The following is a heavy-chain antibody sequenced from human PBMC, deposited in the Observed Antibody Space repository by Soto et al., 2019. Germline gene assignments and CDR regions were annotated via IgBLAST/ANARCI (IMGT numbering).Heavy chain of an antibody. J-gene: IGHJ4*02. V-gene: IGHV3-9*01. CDR2: ISWFSGTE. D-gene: IGHD3-16*02. Sequence: EVQLVEFGGGLVQPGRSLRLSCVGSGFTFNDYAMHWVRQAPGKGLEWVAGISWFSGTEGYADSVRGRFTISRDDANNSLFLQMDSLTPEDTAVYYCVKASSRQWQILVIFDSWGRGTLVTVSS. CDR1: GFTFNDYA. CDR3: VKASSRQWQILVIFDS.